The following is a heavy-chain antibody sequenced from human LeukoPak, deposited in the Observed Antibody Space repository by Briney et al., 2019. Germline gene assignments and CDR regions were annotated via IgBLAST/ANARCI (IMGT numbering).Heavy chain of an antibody. CDR2: TGLSSSYI. J-gene: IGHJ5*02. CDR3: ARERSYCSGATCSLDL. D-gene: IGHD2-15*01. Sequence: GRSLRLSCAASGFSLSIYDMVWVRQAPGKGLEWIASTGLSSSYIGYADSVKGRFTISRDNGENSVYLQMNSLRAEDTAVYFCARERSYCSGATCSLDLWGQGTLVTVSS. CDR1: GFSLSIYD. V-gene: IGHV3-21*01.